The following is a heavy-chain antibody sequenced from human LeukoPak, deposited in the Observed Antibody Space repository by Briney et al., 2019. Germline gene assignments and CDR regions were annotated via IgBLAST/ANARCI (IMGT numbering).Heavy chain of an antibody. D-gene: IGHD6-13*01. Sequence: GGSLRLSCAASGFTFSSYGMHWVRQAPGRGLEWVAVISYDGSNKYYADSVKGRFTISRDNSKNTLYLQMNSLRAEDTAVYYCAKARGIAASGNYYFDYWGQGTLVTVSS. V-gene: IGHV3-30*18. CDR1: GFTFSSYG. CDR2: ISYDGSNK. CDR3: AKARGIAASGNYYFDY. J-gene: IGHJ4*02.